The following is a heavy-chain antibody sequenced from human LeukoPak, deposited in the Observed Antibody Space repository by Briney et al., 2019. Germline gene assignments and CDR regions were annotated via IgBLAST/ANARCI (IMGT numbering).Heavy chain of an antibody. D-gene: IGHD4-23*01. V-gene: IGHV3-30-3*01. Sequence: PGGSLRLSCAASGFTFSSYAMHWVRQAPGKGLEWVAVISYDGTNKYSADSVKGRFTISRDNSKNTMYLQMHSLRAEDTAVYYCARDGGGNYYFDYWGQGTLVTVSS. CDR2: ISYDGTNK. CDR1: GFTFSSYA. CDR3: ARDGGGNYYFDY. J-gene: IGHJ4*02.